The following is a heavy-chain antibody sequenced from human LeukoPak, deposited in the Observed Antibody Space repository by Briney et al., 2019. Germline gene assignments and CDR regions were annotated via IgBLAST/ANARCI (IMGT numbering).Heavy chain of an antibody. V-gene: IGHV3-23*01. CDR2: ISGSGGST. CDR1: GFTFSSYA. J-gene: IGHJ4*02. CDR3: AKGNPPVVPAAVYYFDY. Sequence: GASLRLSCAASGFTFSSYAMSWVRQAPGKGLEWVSAISGSGGSTYYADSVKGRFTISRDNSKNTVYLQMNSLRAEDTAVYYCAKGNPPVVPAAVYYFDYWGQGTLVTVSS. D-gene: IGHD2-2*01.